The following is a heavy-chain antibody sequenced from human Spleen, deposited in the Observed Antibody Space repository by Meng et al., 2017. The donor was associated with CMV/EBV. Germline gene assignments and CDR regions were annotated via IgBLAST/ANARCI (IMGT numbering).Heavy chain of an antibody. CDR2: ISSSGSTI. J-gene: IGHJ6*02. Sequence: GESLKLSCAASGFPFNTYEMNWVRQAPGKGLELVSYISSSGSTIYYADSVKGRFTFSRDNAKNSLYVQMNSLRAEDTAVYYCARMYYYDSSRGMDVWGQGTTVTISS. V-gene: IGHV3-48*03. D-gene: IGHD3-22*01. CDR3: ARMYYYDSSRGMDV. CDR1: GFPFNTYE.